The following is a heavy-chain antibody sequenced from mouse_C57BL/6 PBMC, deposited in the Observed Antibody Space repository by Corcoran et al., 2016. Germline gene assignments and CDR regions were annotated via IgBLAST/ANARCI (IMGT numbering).Heavy chain of an antibody. CDR1: GYTFTDYY. D-gene: IGHD6-1*01. V-gene: IGHV1-19*01. Sequence: EVQLQQSGPVLVKPGASVKMSCKASGYTFTDYYMNWVKQSHGKSLEWIGVINPYNGGTSYNQKFKGKATLTVDKSSSTAYMELNSLTSEDSAVYYCARRDVASDFDYWGQGTTLTVSS. CDR3: ARRDVASDFDY. J-gene: IGHJ2*01. CDR2: INPYNGGT.